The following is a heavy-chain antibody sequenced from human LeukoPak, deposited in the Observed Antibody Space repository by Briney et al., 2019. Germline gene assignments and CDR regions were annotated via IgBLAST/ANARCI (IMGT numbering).Heavy chain of an antibody. Sequence: PGGSLRLSCAASGFTFDDYATHWVRQAPGKGLEWVSGISWNSGSIGYADSVKGRFTISRDNAKNSLYLQMNSLRAEDTAVYYCVLIVVETQFTYYYYYMDVWGKGTTVTVSS. V-gene: IGHV3-9*01. CDR2: ISWNSGSI. J-gene: IGHJ6*03. D-gene: IGHD3-22*01. CDR1: GFTFDDYA. CDR3: VLIVVETQFTYYYYYMDV.